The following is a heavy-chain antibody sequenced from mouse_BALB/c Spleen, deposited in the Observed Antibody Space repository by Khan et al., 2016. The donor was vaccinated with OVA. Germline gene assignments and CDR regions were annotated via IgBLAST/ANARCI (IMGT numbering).Heavy chain of an antibody. CDR1: VDSITTGY. Sequence: VQLQESGPSLVKPSQTLSLTCSVTVDSITTGYWNWIRKFPGNKLEYMGYIIYTGYTYYNPSLKSRISITRHTSNNQYYLQLNSVTDEDTATYYCARSTYRYAFVYWGQGTLVTVSA. D-gene: IGHD2-14*01. J-gene: IGHJ3*01. CDR3: ARSTYRYAFVY. V-gene: IGHV3-8*02. CDR2: IIYTGYT.